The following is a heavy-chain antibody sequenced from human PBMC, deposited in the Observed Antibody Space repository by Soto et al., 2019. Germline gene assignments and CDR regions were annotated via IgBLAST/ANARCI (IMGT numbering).Heavy chain of an antibody. CDR3: ARSPNYYDSSGYYPHFDY. CDR1: GGTFSSYA. CDR2: IIPIFGTA. V-gene: IGHV1-69*01. D-gene: IGHD3-22*01. Sequence: QVQLVQSGAEVKKPGSSVKVSCKASGGTFSSYAISWVRQAPGQGLEWMGGIIPIFGTANYAQKFQGRVTITADESTSTAYMELSSLRSEDTAVYYCARSPNYYDSSGYYPHFDYWGQGTLVTVSS. J-gene: IGHJ4*02.